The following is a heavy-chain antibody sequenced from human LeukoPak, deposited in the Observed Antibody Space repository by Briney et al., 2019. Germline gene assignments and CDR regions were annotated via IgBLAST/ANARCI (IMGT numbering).Heavy chain of an antibody. CDR3: ARDRGLEYYYDSSGYYYGAFDI. V-gene: IGHV1-3*03. J-gene: IGHJ3*02. D-gene: IGHD3-22*01. CDR1: GGTFSSYA. CDR2: INAGNGNT. Sequence: ASVKVSCKASGGTFSSYAISWVRQAPGQRLEWMGWINAGNGNTKYSQEFQGRVTITRDTSASTAYMELSSLRSEDMAVYYCARDRGLEYYYDSSGYYYGAFDIWGQGTMVTVSS.